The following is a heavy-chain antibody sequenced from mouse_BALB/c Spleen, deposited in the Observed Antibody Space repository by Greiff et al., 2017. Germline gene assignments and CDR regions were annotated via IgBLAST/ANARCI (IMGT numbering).Heavy chain of an antibody. Sequence: QVQLQQSGAELMKPGASVKISCKATGYTFSSYWIEWVKQRPGHGLEWIGEILPGSGSTNYNAKFKGKATFTADTSSNTAYMQLSSLTSEDSAVYYCARSRGHYAMDYWGQGTSVTVSS. CDR2: ILPGSGST. J-gene: IGHJ4*01. V-gene: IGHV1-9*01. CDR1: GYTFSSYW. CDR3: ARSRGHYAMDY.